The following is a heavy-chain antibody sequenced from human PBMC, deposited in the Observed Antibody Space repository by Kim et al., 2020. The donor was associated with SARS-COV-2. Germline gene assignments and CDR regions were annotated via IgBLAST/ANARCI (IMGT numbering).Heavy chain of an antibody. CDR2: INHSGST. Sequence: SETLSLTCAVYGGSFSGYYWSWIRQPPGKGLEWIGEINHSGSTNYNPSLKSRVTISVDTSKNQFSLKLSSVTAADTAVYYCASYCSSTSCSPIWGQGTMV. V-gene: IGHV4-34*01. CDR1: GGSFSGYY. J-gene: IGHJ3*02. CDR3: ASYCSSTSCSPI. D-gene: IGHD2-2*01.